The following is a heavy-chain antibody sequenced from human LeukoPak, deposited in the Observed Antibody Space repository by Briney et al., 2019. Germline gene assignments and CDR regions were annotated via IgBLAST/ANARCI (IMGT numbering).Heavy chain of an antibody. Sequence: GGSLRLSCEVSGFTVTSHYMSWVRQAPGEGLEWVSLIYSIAGGGYTYYTDSVKGRFTFSRDNSKNTLYLQMNSLRVEDTAVYYCARDPFDNSVHYWGQGTLVTVSS. J-gene: IGHJ4*02. CDR3: ARDPFDNSVHY. V-gene: IGHV3-66*01. CDR2: IYSIAGGGYT. D-gene: IGHD3-22*01. CDR1: GFTVTSHY.